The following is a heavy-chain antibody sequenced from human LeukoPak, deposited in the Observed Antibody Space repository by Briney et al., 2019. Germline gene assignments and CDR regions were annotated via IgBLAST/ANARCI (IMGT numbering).Heavy chain of an antibody. J-gene: IGHJ3*02. CDR2: INSRSNDI. CDR1: GFTFSSYS. D-gene: IGHD4-23*01. CDR3: ARGQDTVVTSRDAFDI. V-gene: IGHV3-21*01. Sequence: GGSLRLSCAASGFTFSSYSMNWVRQAPGKGLEWVSSINSRSNDIYYADSVKGRFTISRDNAKNSLQMNSLRAEDTAVYYCARGQDTVVTSRDAFDIWGQGTMVTVSS.